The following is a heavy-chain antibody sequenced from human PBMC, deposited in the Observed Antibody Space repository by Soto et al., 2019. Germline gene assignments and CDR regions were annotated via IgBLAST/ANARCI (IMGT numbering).Heavy chain of an antibody. Sequence: QVQLVQSGAEVKKPGASVKVSCKASGYTFKNYAISWVRQAPGQGLEWMGWINRYNGDTNYAQRLQGRLPMTTDTSTNTAYMELRSLRSDDTAVYYCASRGNSYGPYDYWGQGTLVTVSS. V-gene: IGHV1-18*01. D-gene: IGHD5-18*01. J-gene: IGHJ4*02. CDR1: GYTFKNYA. CDR3: ASRGNSYGPYDY. CDR2: INRYNGDT.